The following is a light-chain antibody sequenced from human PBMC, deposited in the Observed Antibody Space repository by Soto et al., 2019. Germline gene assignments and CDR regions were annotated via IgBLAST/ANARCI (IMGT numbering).Light chain of an antibody. CDR2: GAS. J-gene: IGKJ1*01. CDR3: QQYNNWWT. Sequence: EIVMTQSPATLSVSPGERATLSCRPSQSVSSNLAWYQQKPGQAPRLLIYGASTRATGIPARFSGSGSGTEFTLTISSLQSEYFAVYYCQQYNNWWTFGQGTKVEIK. V-gene: IGKV3-15*01. CDR1: QSVSSN.